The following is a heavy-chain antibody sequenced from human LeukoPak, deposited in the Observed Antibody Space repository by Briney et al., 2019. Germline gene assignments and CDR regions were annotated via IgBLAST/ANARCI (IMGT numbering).Heavy chain of an antibody. Sequence: PGGSLRLSCAASGFSFGSYSMNWVRQAPGKGLEWVSYISSSSTIYYPDSVKGRFTISRDNAKNSLYLQMNSLRAEDTAVYYCARDNYYGSGRVDYYYYYMDVWGKGTTVTISS. CDR3: ARDNYYGSGRVDYYYYYMDV. J-gene: IGHJ6*03. CDR1: GFSFGSYS. CDR2: ISSSSTI. D-gene: IGHD3-10*01. V-gene: IGHV3-48*01.